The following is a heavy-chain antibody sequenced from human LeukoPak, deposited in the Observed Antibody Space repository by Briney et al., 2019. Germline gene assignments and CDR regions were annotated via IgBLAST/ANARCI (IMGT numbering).Heavy chain of an antibody. CDR1: GHTFTSYA. Sequence: ASVKVSCKASGHTFTSYAMHWVRQAPGQRLEWMGWINAGNGNTKYSQKFQGRVTITRDTSASTAYMELSSLRSEDTAVYYCATGKGCSSTSCYMNNWFDPWGQGTLVTVSS. D-gene: IGHD2-2*02. J-gene: IGHJ5*02. V-gene: IGHV1-3*01. CDR3: ATGKGCSSTSCYMNNWFDP. CDR2: INAGNGNT.